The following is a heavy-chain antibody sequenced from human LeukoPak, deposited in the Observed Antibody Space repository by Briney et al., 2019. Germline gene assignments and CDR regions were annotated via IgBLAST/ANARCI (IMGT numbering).Heavy chain of an antibody. CDR2: IIPILGIA. J-gene: IGHJ4*02. CDR1: GGTFSSYA. D-gene: IGHD2-15*01. V-gene: IGHV1-69*04. Sequence: SVKVSCKASGGTFSSYAISWVRQAPGQGLEWMGRIIPILGIANYAQKFQGRVTITADKSTSTAYMELSSLRSEDTAVYYCARELYCSGGSCYGKQYYYGCSGYYDFDYWGQGTLVTVSS. CDR3: ARELYCSGGSCYGKQYYYGCSGYYDFDY.